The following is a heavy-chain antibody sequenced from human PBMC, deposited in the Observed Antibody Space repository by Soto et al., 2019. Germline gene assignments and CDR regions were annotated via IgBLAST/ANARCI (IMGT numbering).Heavy chain of an antibody. CDR2: IYYSGST. Sequence: PSETLSLTCSVSGGSISSYYWSWIRQPPGKGLEWIGYIYYSGSTNYNPSLRSRVTISVDTSKTHFSLKLSSVTAADTGVYYCAYGERYEGYFDYWGQGALVTVSS. D-gene: IGHD2-21*01. CDR3: AYGERYEGYFDY. CDR1: GGSISSYY. V-gene: IGHV4-59*01. J-gene: IGHJ4*02.